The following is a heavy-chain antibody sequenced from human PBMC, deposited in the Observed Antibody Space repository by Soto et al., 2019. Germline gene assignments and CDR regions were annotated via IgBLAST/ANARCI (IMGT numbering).Heavy chain of an antibody. CDR2: IKQDGSEK. D-gene: IGHD3-22*01. Sequence: GGSLRLSCAASGFTFSSYWMSWVRQAPGKGLEWVANIKQDGSEKYYADSVKGRFTISRDNSKNTLYLQMTSLRAGDTAVYFCARGSQYYYDGSGPLDCWGQGTLVTVSS. V-gene: IGHV3-7*01. CDR1: GFTFSSYW. J-gene: IGHJ4*02. CDR3: ARGSQYYYDGSGPLDC.